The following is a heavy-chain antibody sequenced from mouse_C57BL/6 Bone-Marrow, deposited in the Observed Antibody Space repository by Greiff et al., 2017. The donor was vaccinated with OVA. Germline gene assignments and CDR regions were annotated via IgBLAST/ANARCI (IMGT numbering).Heavy chain of an antibody. Sequence: EVQVVESGGGLVKPGGSLKLSCAASGFTFSDYGMHWVRQAPEKGLEWVAYISSGSSTIYYADTVKGRFTISRDNAKTTLFLQMTSLRAEDTAMYYCAKSITSMDYWGQGTSVTVAS. D-gene: IGHD1-1*01. CDR1: GFTFSDYG. V-gene: IGHV5-17*01. CDR3: AKSITSMDY. CDR2: ISSGSSTI. J-gene: IGHJ4*01.